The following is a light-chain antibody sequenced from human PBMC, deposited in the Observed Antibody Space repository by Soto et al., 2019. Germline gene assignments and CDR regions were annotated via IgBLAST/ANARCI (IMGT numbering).Light chain of an antibody. CDR1: HSISSS. CDR3: QPSYSSPVT. Sequence: DIHMTQSPSSLSVSVGDRVTITFRASHSISSSLNWYEQKPGKAPKLLIYAASTLQSGVPSRFSGGGSGTDFTLTISSLQPEAFGTYYCQPSYSSPVTFGGGTKVE. V-gene: IGKV1-39*01. CDR2: AAS. J-gene: IGKJ4*01.